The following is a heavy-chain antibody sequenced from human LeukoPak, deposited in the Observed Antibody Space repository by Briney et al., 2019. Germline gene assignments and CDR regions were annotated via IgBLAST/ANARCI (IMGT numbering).Heavy chain of an antibody. D-gene: IGHD5-18*01. CDR2: INSDGSST. CDR1: GFTFSSYW. Sequence: PGGSLRLSCAASGFTFSSYWMHWVRQAPGKGLVWVSRINSDGSSTSYADSVKGRFTISRDNAKNTPYLQMNSLRAEDTAVYYCARFPGYSYGQRYFDYWGQGTLVTVSS. J-gene: IGHJ4*02. V-gene: IGHV3-74*01. CDR3: ARFPGYSYGQRYFDY.